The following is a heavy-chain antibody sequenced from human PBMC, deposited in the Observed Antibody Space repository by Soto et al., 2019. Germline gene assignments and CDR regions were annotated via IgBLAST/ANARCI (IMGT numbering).Heavy chain of an antibody. J-gene: IGHJ5*02. CDR1: GFTFTDHY. CDR3: ARDLDGVPYYYDSSGYHNWFDP. D-gene: IGHD3-22*01. V-gene: IGHV3-72*01. CDR2: TKNKDNNYIT. Sequence: PGGSLGLSCAASGFTFTDHYMDWVRQAPGKGLEWVGRTKNKDNNYITEYYVDSVKGRFTISRDNAKNSLYLQMNSLRAEDTAVYYCARDLDGVPYYYDSSGYHNWFDPWGQGTLVTSPQ.